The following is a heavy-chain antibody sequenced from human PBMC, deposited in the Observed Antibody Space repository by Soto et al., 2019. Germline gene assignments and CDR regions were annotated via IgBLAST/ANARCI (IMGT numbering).Heavy chain of an antibody. V-gene: IGHV3-30*18. CDR3: AKEPYSSGWYYFDY. J-gene: IGHJ4*02. CDR1: GFTFSSYG. D-gene: IGHD6-19*01. CDR2: ISYDGSNK. Sequence: GGSLRLSCAASGFTFSSYGMHWVRQAPGKGLEWVAVISYDGSNKYYADSVKGRFTISRDNSKNTLYLQMNSLRAEDTAVYYCAKEPYSSGWYYFDYWGQGTLVTVSS.